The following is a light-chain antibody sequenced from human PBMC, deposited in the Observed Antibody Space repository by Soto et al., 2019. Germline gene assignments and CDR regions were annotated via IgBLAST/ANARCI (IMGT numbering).Light chain of an antibody. J-gene: IGKJ4*01. V-gene: IGKV3-11*01. CDR2: DAT. CDR1: QNITTY. Sequence: EIVLTQSPATLSLSPGERATLSCRASQNITTYLAWYKQIPGQPPSLLIYDATNRATGVTDRFSGSESWTKFNLTISSQAKEDCPLYHCQQRCSWPSLTFGRWTK. CDR3: QQRCSWPSLT.